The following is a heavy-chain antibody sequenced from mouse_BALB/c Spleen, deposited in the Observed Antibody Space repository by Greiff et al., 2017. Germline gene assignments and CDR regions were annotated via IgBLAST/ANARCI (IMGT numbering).Heavy chain of an antibody. Sequence: EVKLVESGGGLVQPGGSRKLSCAASGFTFSSFGMHWVRQAPEKGLEWVAYISSGSSTIYYADTVKGRFTISRDNPKNTLFLQMTSLRSEDTAMYYCARDDWDFDYWGQGTTLTVSS. V-gene: IGHV5-17*02. CDR3: ARDDWDFDY. D-gene: IGHD2-4*01. J-gene: IGHJ2*01. CDR1: GFTFSSFG. CDR2: ISSGSSTI.